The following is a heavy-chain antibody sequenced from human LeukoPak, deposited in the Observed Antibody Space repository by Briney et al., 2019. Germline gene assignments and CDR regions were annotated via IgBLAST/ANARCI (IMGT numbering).Heavy chain of an antibody. CDR1: EFTFPMYW. CDR2: IKQDGSGK. Sequence: GGSLRLSCAASEFTFPMYWMSWVRQAPGKGLEWVADIKQDGSGKYYVDSVKGRFTISRQNAKNSLFLQMNSLRAEDTAIYYCATYRQVLLPFESWGEGTLVTVSS. V-gene: IGHV3-7*03. J-gene: IGHJ4*02. CDR3: ATYRQVLLPFES. D-gene: IGHD2-8*02.